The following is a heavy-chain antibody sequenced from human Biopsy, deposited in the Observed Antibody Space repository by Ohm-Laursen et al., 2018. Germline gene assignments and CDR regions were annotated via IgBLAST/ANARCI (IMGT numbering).Heavy chain of an antibody. D-gene: IGHD6-13*01. V-gene: IGHV3-48*03. Sequence: GSLRLSCAASGFIFSNYAMNWVRQAPGKGLEWLSYISSGGGIIYYADSVKGRFTISRDNAKNSLFLQMNSLRAEDTAVYYCERGMRSSPNYWGQGTPVTVSS. CDR1: GFIFSNYA. CDR2: ISSGGGII. CDR3: ERGMRSSPNY. J-gene: IGHJ4*02.